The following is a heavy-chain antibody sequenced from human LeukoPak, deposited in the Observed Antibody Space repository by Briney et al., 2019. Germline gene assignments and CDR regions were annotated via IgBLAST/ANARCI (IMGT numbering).Heavy chain of an antibody. CDR2: IGGSGGST. CDR3: AKAGSSWQWILYYWYFDL. V-gene: IGHV3-23*01. D-gene: IGHD6-13*01. Sequence: PGGSLRLSCAASGFTFSSYAMSWVRQAPGKGLEWVSGIGGSGGSTYYADSVKGRFTISRDHSKNTLYLQMNSLRAEDTAVYYCAKAGSSWQWILYYWYFDLWGRGTLVTVSS. CDR1: GFTFSSYA. J-gene: IGHJ2*01.